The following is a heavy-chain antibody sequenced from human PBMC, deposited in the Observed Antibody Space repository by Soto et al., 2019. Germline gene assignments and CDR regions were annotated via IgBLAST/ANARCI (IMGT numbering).Heavy chain of an antibody. V-gene: IGHV4-59*01. Sequence: SETLSLTCTVSGGSISSYYWSWFRQPPGTGLEWIGYIYSSGRSTYNPSLKSRATISVATSKNQFSLKLSSVTAADTAVYYCAGGAVAGTRGWFDPWGQGTLVTVSS. CDR3: AGGAVAGTRGWFDP. D-gene: IGHD6-19*01. CDR1: GGSISSYY. CDR2: IYSSGRS. J-gene: IGHJ5*02.